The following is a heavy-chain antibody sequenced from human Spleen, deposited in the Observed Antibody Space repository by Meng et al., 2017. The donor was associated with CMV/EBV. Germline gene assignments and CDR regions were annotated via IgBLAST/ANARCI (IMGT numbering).Heavy chain of an antibody. CDR2: ISSSGSTI. D-gene: IGHD1-7*01. Sequence: GESLKISCAASGFTFSSYEMNWVRQAPGKGLEWVSYISSSGSTIYYADSVKGRFTISRDSSKNTLYLQMNSLRAEDTAVYYCASLPTGTANYYYYGMDVWGQGTTVTVSS. CDR3: ASLPTGTANYYYYGMDV. J-gene: IGHJ6*02. CDR1: GFTFSSYE. V-gene: IGHV3-48*03.